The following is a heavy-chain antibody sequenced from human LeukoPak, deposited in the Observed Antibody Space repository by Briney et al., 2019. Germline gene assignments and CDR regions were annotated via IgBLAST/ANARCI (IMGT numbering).Heavy chain of an antibody. CDR2: ISGSGGIT. D-gene: IGHD1-1*01. Sequence: QPGGSLRLSCAASGFTFSSYAMSWVRQAPGKGLEWVSGISGSGGITYYADSVRGRFTISRDNSKNTLYLQMNSLRVEDTAVYYCARDRVNWNDDYYGMDVWGKGTTVTVSS. V-gene: IGHV3-23*01. CDR3: ARDRVNWNDDYYGMDV. CDR1: GFTFSSYA. J-gene: IGHJ6*04.